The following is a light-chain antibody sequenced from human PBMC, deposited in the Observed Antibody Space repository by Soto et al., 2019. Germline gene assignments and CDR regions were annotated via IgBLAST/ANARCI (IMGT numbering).Light chain of an antibody. J-gene: IGKJ1*01. Sequence: EIVFTQSPGTLSLSPGERATLSCRASHTISSSYLAWYQQKPGQAPRLLMCGISRMATGIPDRFSGSGSGTDFTFTITRLXPEDFAVYYCQQYVTSSPRTFGQGTKVDIK. CDR1: HTISSSY. V-gene: IGKV3-20*01. CDR2: GIS. CDR3: QQYVTSSPRT.